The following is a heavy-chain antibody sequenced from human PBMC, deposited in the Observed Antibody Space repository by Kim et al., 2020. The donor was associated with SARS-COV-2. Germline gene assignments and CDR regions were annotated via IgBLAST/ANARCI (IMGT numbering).Heavy chain of an antibody. D-gene: IGHD2-15*01. CDR2: INPNSGGT. CDR1: GYTFTGYY. Sequence: ASVKVSCKASGYTFTGYYMHWVRQAPGQGLEWMGWINPNSGGTNYAHKFQGRVTMTRDTSISTAYMELSRLRSDDTAVYYCARDDCSGGSCYSVWFDPWGQGTLVTVSS. CDR3: ARDDCSGGSCYSVWFDP. V-gene: IGHV1-2*02. J-gene: IGHJ5*02.